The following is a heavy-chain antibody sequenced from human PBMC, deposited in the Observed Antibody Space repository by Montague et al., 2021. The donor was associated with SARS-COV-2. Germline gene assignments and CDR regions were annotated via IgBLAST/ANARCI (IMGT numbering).Heavy chain of an antibody. J-gene: IGHJ6*03. CDR1: GGSISSGSYY. V-gene: IGHV4-61*02. CDR2: IYTSGST. Sequence: TLSLTCTVSGGSISSGSYYWSWIRQPAGKGLEWIGRIYTSGSTNYNPSLKSRVTISVDTSKNQFSLKLSSVTAVDTAVYYCARAPHYDFWSGYYLGEGYYYYYMDVWGKGTTVTVSS. D-gene: IGHD3-3*01. CDR3: ARAPHYDFWSGYYLGEGYYYYYMDV.